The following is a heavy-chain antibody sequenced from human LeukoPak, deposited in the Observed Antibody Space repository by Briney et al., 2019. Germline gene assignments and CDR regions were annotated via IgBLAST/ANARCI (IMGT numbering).Heavy chain of an antibody. V-gene: IGHV3-48*03. D-gene: IGHD6-13*01. CDR3: TRALPSRRYYFDY. J-gene: IGHJ4*02. CDR2: ISTSGTTI. Sequence: TGGSLRLSCAASGFTFISYEMNWVRQAPGKGLEWVSYISTSGTTIYYADSVKGRFTISRDNAKNSLYLQMNSLRAEDTAVYYCTRALPSRRYYFDYWGQGTLVTVSS. CDR1: GFTFISYE.